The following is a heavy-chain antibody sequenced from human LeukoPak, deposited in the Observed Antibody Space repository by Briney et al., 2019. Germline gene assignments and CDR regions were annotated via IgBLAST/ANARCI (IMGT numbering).Heavy chain of an antibody. V-gene: IGHV3-21*01. CDR2: ISSSSSYI. CDR3: AKDLGRELLVFDY. J-gene: IGHJ4*02. CDR1: GFTFSSYS. D-gene: IGHD1-26*01. Sequence: GGSLRLSCAASGFTFSSYSMNWVRQAPGKWLEWVSSISSSSSYIYYADSVKGRFTISRDNAKNSLYLQMNSLRAEDTAVYYCAKDLGRELLVFDYWGQGTLVTVSS.